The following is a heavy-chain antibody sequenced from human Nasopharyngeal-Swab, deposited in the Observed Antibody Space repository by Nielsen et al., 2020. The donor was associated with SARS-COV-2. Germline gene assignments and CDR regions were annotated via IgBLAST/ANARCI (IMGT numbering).Heavy chain of an antibody. CDR1: GLCFSDYY. CDR3: ARDRYVISSTSWTGMDI. J-gene: IGHJ6*02. CDR2: ISGSRSYT. D-gene: IGHD2/OR15-2a*01. Sequence: GGSLRLSCAASGLCFSDYYMSWLRPAPGKGLEWISTISGSRSYTNYADSVKGRFTITRDNAQQSLYLQMHSLRADDTAVYYCARDRYVISSTSWTGMDICGQGTTVTVSS. V-gene: IGHV3-11*05.